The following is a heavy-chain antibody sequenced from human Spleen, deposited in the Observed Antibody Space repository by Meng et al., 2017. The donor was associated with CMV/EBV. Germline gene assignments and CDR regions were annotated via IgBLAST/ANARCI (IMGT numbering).Heavy chain of an antibody. CDR3: ARDRRKADAFDY. J-gene: IGHJ4*02. Sequence: CAASGFTFNAYFRGWIRQGPGKGLGWVSHISLTGSTIYYADSVKGRFTISRDNAKNSLHLQMNGLRAEDTAVYYCARDRRKADAFDYWGQGTLVTVSS. V-gene: IGHV3-11*04. CDR2: ISLTGSTI. CDR1: GFTFNAYF.